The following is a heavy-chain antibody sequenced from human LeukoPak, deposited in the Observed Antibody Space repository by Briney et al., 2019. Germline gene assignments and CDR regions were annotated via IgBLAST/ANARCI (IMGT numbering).Heavy chain of an antibody. CDR1: GFTFGDYA. V-gene: IGHV3-49*04. J-gene: IGHJ4*02. CDR2: IRSKAYGGTT. D-gene: IGHD6-19*01. CDR3: AKEMGRAVGSFDY. Sequence: GGSLRLSCTASGFTFGDYAMSWVRQAPGKGLEWVGFIRSKAYGGTTQYAASVKGRFTISRDDSKSIAYLQMNSLRAEDTAVYYCAKEMGRAVGSFDYWGQGTLVTVSS.